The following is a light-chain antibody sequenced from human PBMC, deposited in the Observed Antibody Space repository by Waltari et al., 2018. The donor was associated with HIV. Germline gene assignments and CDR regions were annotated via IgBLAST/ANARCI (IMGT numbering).Light chain of an antibody. CDR3: QSYDSSRSGAV. J-gene: IGLJ2*01. CDR2: DNS. CDR1: SSNIGAGYD. V-gene: IGLV1-40*01. Sequence: QSVLTQPPSVSGAPGQRVAIPCTGSSSNIGAGYDVHWYQQLPGTAPKVVMYDNSKGGEGVPDGVSGSKSGTSASRARTGLQAEDEEDYYCQSYDSSRSGAVFGGGTKLNVL.